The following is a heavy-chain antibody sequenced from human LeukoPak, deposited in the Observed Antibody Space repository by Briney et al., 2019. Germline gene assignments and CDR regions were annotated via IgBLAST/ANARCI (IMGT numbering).Heavy chain of an antibody. CDR2: INHSGST. D-gene: IGHD3-10*01. CDR3: ARGRVPGSGSYM. V-gene: IGHV4-34*01. Sequence: GSLRLSCAASGFTFSNSAMSWVRQAPGKGLEWIGEINHSGSTNYNPSLKSRVTISVDTSKNQFSLKLSSVTAADTAHYYCARGRVPGSGSYMWGQGSLVTVSS. J-gene: IGHJ4*02. CDR1: GFTFSNSA.